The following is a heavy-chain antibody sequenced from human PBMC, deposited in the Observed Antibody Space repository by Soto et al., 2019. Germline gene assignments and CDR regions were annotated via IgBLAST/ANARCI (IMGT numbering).Heavy chain of an antibody. CDR1: GFTYSTYT. D-gene: IGHD6-19*01. V-gene: IGHV3-30-3*01. Sequence: GGSLRLSCAASGFTYSTYTMHWVRQAPGKGLEWVAVISYDGNNKFYADSVKGRFTISRDSTKQTLYLQMNSLTSDDTAVYFCAREGSGWKYFDYWGQGSLVTVSS. CDR2: ISYDGNNK. CDR3: AREGSGWKYFDY. J-gene: IGHJ4*02.